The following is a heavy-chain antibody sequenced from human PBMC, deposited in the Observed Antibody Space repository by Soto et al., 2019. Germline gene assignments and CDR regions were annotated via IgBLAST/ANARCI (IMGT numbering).Heavy chain of an antibody. V-gene: IGHV4-59*01. J-gene: IGHJ6*03. CDR1: GGSISSYY. CDR3: ARAATVWSGYYMDV. D-gene: IGHD4-17*01. CDR2: IYYSGST. Sequence: SETLSLTCTVSGGSISSYYWSWIRQPPGKGLEWIGYIYYSGSTNYNPSLKSRVTISVDTSKNQFSLKLSSVTAADTAVYYCARAATVWSGYYMDVWGKGTTVTVSS.